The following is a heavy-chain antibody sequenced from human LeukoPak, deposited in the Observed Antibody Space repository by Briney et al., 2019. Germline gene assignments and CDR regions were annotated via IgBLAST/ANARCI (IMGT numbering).Heavy chain of an antibody. CDR2: ISHSGST. CDR3: ARIGLGYCSAGSCPPFDY. Sequence: SETLSLTCTVSGDSISSYYWSWIRQPPGKGLEWIGYISHSGSTIYNPYHKSRVTLSLDTSKNQFSLKLNSVTAADTAVYYCARIGLGYCSAGSCPPFDYWGLGTLVTVSS. V-gene: IGHV4-59*01. J-gene: IGHJ4*02. D-gene: IGHD2-15*01. CDR1: GDSISSYY.